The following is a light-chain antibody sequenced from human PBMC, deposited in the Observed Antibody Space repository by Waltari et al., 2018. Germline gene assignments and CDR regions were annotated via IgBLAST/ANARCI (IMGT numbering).Light chain of an antibody. CDR1: AVPKQH. J-gene: IGLJ1*01. CDR2: KDD. V-gene: IGLV3-25*03. CDR3: QSTDSSGTCV. Sequence: SYELTQPPSVSVSPGQTAKITCSGDAVPKQHAPWYQQKPGQTPVLVIYKDDARPSGIPERFSGSRSGTTVTLTISGVQAEDEADYYCQSTDSSGTCVFGTGTKVSIL.